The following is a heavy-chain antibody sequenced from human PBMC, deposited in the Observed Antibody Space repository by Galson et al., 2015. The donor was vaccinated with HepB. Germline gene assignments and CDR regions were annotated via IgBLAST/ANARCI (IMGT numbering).Heavy chain of an antibody. CDR1: GFNFNVYA. Sequence: SLRLSCAASGFNFNVYAMTWVRQAPGKGLQWVSTLHGGDDKTFFADSVKGRFTISRDNSKNTLFLQMDSLRAEDTAVYYCAKCGWRSSGFWWFDYWGPGALVTVSS. V-gene: IGHV3-23*01. D-gene: IGHD3-22*01. J-gene: IGHJ4*02. CDR3: AKCGWRSSGFWWFDY. CDR2: LHGGDDKT.